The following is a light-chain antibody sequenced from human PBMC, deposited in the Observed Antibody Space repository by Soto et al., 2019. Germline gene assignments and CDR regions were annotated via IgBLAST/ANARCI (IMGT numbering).Light chain of an antibody. V-gene: IGLV1-44*01. J-gene: IGLJ1*01. Sequence: QSVLTQPPSASGTPGQWVTISCSGSSSNIGRNTVNWYQHLPGTAPKLLIYSNNQRPSGVPDRFSGSKSGTSASLAISGLQSEDEADYYCAGWDDSLNGYVFGTGTKVTVL. CDR3: AGWDDSLNGYV. CDR2: SNN. CDR1: SSNIGRNT.